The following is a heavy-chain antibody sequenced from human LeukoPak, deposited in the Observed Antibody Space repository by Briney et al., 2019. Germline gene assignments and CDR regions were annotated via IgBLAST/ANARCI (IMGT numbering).Heavy chain of an antibody. V-gene: IGHV5-51*01. CDR2: IYPDDSDI. J-gene: IGHJ3*02. CDR3: ARHGRGSRSPNAFDI. Sequence: HREALKISCKGSGYSFTNYWIGWVRQMPGEGLQWMGIIYPDDSDIRYSPSFQGQVTISADKSIITAYLQWSSLKASDTAMYYCARHGRGSRSPNAFDIWGQGTMVTVSS. D-gene: IGHD3-10*01. CDR1: GYSFTNYW.